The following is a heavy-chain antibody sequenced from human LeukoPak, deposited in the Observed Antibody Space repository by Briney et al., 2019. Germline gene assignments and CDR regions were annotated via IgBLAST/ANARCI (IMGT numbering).Heavy chain of an antibody. D-gene: IGHD1-1*01. CDR3: ATGVVTGTSR. CDR1: RITFRNAW. Sequence: GGSLRLSCAVSRITFRNAWMSWVRQAPGKGLEWVARIRSKTEGETKEYAASVKGRFTISRDDTRSRLYLQMNSLKTEDTAVYYCATGVVTGTSRWGQGTLVTVSS. CDR2: IRSKTEGETK. V-gene: IGHV3-15*01. J-gene: IGHJ4*02.